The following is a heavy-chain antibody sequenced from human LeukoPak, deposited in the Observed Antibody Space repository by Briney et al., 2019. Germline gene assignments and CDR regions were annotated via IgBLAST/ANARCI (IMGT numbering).Heavy chain of an antibody. CDR2: IYYSGST. V-gene: IGHV4-59*01. Sequence: SETLSLTCTVSGGSISSYYWSWIRQPPGKGLEWIGYIYYSGSTNYNPSLKSRVTISVDTSKNQFSLKLSSVTAADTAVYYCARGAYCSGGSCYGDDAFDIWGQGTMVTVSS. CDR1: GGSISSYY. D-gene: IGHD2-15*01. J-gene: IGHJ3*02. CDR3: ARGAYCSGGSCYGDDAFDI.